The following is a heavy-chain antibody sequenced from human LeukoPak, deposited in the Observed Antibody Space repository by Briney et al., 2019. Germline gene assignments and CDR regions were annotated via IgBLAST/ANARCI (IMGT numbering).Heavy chain of an antibody. Sequence: GGSLRLSCAASGFTFSDSYMTWVRQAPGKGVEWVAYISGSGHDINYSESAKGRFTISRDNAKNTLYLQMNSLRADDTAVYYCAKGTDDSTDYYYFDYWGPGTLVTVSS. CDR2: ISGSGHDI. J-gene: IGHJ4*02. V-gene: IGHV3-11*04. CDR1: GFTFSDSY. D-gene: IGHD3-22*01. CDR3: AKGTDDSTDYYYFDY.